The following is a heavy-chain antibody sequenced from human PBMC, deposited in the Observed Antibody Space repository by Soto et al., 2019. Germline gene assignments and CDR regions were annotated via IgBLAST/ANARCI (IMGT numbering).Heavy chain of an antibody. V-gene: IGHV1-18*01. CDR3: AREPPETPPDY. CDR1: GYTFSDYG. J-gene: IGHJ4*02. Sequence: QVQLVQSGADVKKPGASVKVSCKASGYTFSDYGVSWVRQAPGQGREWMGWISSKNGNTNFAQKFLGRVTMTTDPSTSTVYMELRSLRPDDTDVYYCAREPPETPPDYWGQGTLVTVSS. CDR2: ISSKNGNT.